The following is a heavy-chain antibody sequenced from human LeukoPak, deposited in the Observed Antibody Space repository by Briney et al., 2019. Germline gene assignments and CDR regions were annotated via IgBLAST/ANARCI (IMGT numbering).Heavy chain of an antibody. CDR1: GFTFSSGT. CDR3: ASGGDSS. Sequence: AESLRLSCAASGFTFSSGTMHWVRQRPGKGLEWVAVISYDGSNKYYADSVKGRFTISRDNSKNTLYLQMNSLRAEDTAVYYCASGGDSSWGQGSLVTVSS. J-gene: IGHJ5*02. D-gene: IGHD5-18*01. V-gene: IGHV3-30-3*01. CDR2: ISYDGSNK.